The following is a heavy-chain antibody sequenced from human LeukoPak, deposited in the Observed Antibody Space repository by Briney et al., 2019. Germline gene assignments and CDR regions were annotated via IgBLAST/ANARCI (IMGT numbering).Heavy chain of an antibody. J-gene: IGHJ3*02. D-gene: IGHD3-22*01. CDR1: GGSISSYY. V-gene: IGHV4-59*01. Sequence: SETLSLTCTVSGGSISSYYWSWIRQPPGKGPEWIGYIYYSGSTNYNPSLKSRVTISVDTSKNQFSLKLSSVTAADTAVYYCARAPYYYDSSGYVDAFDIWGQGTMVTVSS. CDR3: ARAPYYYDSSGYVDAFDI. CDR2: IYYSGST.